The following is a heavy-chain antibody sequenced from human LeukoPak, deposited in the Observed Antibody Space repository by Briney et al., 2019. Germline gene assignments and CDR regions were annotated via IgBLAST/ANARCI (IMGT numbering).Heavy chain of an antibody. CDR2: ISSDSSYI. D-gene: IGHD2-21*02. J-gene: IGHJ3*02. Sequence: PGGSLRLSCAASGFTLSTYGMNWVRQAPGKGLEWVSSISSDSSYIYYAASVKGRVTISRDNAKNSLYLQMNSLRAEDTAVYYCASYTPDYCGGDCYPNAFDIWGQGTMVTVSS. CDR3: ASYTPDYCGGDCYPNAFDI. CDR1: GFTLSTYG. V-gene: IGHV3-21*01.